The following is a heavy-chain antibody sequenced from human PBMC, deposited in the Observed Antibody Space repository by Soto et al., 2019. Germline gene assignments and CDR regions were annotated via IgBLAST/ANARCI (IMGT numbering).Heavy chain of an antibody. J-gene: IGHJ4*02. CDR2: INAGNGNT. V-gene: IGHV1-3*01. D-gene: IGHD3-22*01. CDR3: ARALEYYYDSSGLRY. Sequence: QVQLVQSGAEVKKPGASVKVSCKASGYTFTSYAMHWVRQAPGQRLEWMGWINAGNGNTKYSQKCQGRVTITRDTSASTAYMELSSLRSEDTAVYYCARALEYYYDSSGLRYWGQGTLVTVSS. CDR1: GYTFTSYA.